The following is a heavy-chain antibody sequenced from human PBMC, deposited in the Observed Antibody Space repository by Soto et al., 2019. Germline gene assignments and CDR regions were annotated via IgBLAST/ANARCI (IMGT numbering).Heavy chain of an antibody. CDR3: ARTSGDLAY. CDR1: GYTFTNYD. CDR2: TNPKSGYT. Sequence: QVQLVQSGAEVKKHGASVKVSCKTSGYTFTNYDINWVRQATGQGLEWMGWTNPKSGYTGSAQKFQGRVTMTRDYAIRTAYIELHSLTSEDTAVYDCARTSGDLAYWGQGTLSTVSS. V-gene: IGHV1-8*01. J-gene: IGHJ4*02. D-gene: IGHD4-17*01.